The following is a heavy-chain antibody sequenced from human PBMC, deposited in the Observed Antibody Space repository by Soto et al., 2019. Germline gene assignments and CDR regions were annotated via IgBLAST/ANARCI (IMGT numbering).Heavy chain of an antibody. J-gene: IGHJ4*02. D-gene: IGHD3-22*01. V-gene: IGHV4-59*12. CDR1: GGSISSYY. CDR2: IYYSGDT. CDR3: ARGWYYASSGYYDYYYDY. Sequence: PSETLSLTCTVSGGSISSYYWSWIRQPPGKGLEWIGYIYYSGDTNYNPSLKSRVTISVDRSKNQFSLKLSSVTAADTAVYYCARGWYYASSGYYDYYYDYWGQGTLVTVSS.